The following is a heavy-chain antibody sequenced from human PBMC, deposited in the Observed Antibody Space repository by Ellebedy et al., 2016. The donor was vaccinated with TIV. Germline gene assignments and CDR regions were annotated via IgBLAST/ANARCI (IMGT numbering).Heavy chain of an antibody. D-gene: IGHD6-13*01. Sequence: GESLKISCAASGFTFSSYSMNWVRQAPGKGLEWVSSISSSGSYIYYADSVKGRFTISRDNAKNSLYLQMNSLRAEDTAVYYCARDMVLSSSWYYFDYWGQGTLVTVSS. V-gene: IGHV3-21*01. CDR3: ARDMVLSSSWYYFDY. CDR1: GFTFSSYS. J-gene: IGHJ4*02. CDR2: ISSSGSYI.